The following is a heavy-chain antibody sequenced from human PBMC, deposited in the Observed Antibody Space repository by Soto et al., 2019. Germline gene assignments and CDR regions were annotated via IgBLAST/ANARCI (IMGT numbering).Heavy chain of an antibody. CDR2: ISGSGGST. D-gene: IGHD3-10*01. CDR1: GFTFSSYA. CDR3: AKFETTRVRGLRYREV. J-gene: IGHJ6*03. V-gene: IGHV3-23*01. Sequence: GSLRLSCAASGFTFSSYAMSWVRQAPGKGLEWVSAISGSGGSTYYADSVKGRFTISRDNSKNTLYLQMNSLRAEDTAVYYCAKFETTRVRGLRYREVWGKGTTVTVS.